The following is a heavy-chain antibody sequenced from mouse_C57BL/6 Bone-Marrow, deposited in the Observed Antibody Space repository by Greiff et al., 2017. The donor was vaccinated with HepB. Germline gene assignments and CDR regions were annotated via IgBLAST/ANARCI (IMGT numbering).Heavy chain of an antibody. D-gene: IGHD1-1*01. J-gene: IGHJ3*01. CDR2: IDPENGDT. CDR1: GFNIKDDY. Sequence: VQLQQSGAELVRPGASVKLSCTASGFNIKDDYMHWVKQRPEQGLEWIGWIDPENGDTEYASKFQGKATITADTSSNTAYLQLSSLTSEDTAVYYCTTTTTPTTTVVARFAYWGQGTLVTVSA. CDR3: TTTTTPTTTVVARFAY. V-gene: IGHV14-4*01.